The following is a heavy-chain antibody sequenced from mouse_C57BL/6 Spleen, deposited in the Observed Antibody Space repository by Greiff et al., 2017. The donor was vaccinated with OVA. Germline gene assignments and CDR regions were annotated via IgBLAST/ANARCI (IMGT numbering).Heavy chain of an antibody. D-gene: IGHD4-1*01. V-gene: IGHV1-80*01. CDR2: IYPGDGDT. J-gene: IGHJ2*01. CDR1: GYAFSSYW. CDR3: ARRANWTFDY. Sequence: VQLVESGAELVKPGASVKISCKASGYAFSSYWMNWVKQRPGKGLEWIGQIYPGDGDTNYNGKFKGKATLTADKSSSTAYMQLSSLTSEDSAVYFCARRANWTFDYWGQGTTLTVSS.